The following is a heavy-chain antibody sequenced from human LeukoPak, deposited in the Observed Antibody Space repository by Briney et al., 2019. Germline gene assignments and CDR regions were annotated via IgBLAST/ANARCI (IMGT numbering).Heavy chain of an antibody. CDR2: IYYSGST. CDR3: ARDSYYYGSAHMDV. V-gene: IGHV4-59*12. CDR1: GDSISSYY. Sequence: SETLSLTCTVSGDSISSYYWSWIRQPPGKGLEWIGYIYYSGSTNYNPSLESRVTISVDTSKNQFSLKLSSVTAADTAVYYCARDSYYYGSAHMDVWGKGTTVTVSS. D-gene: IGHD3-10*01. J-gene: IGHJ6*03.